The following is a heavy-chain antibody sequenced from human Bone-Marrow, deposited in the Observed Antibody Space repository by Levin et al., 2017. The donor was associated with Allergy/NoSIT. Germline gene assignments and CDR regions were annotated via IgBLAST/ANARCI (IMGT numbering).Heavy chain of an antibody. CDR3: ATETKGVGDAFDI. Sequence: SGPTLVKPTQTLTLTCTFSGFSLSTSGKRVNWIRQPPGKALEWLARIDWEDEKFYSTSLKTRLTISKDTSKNQVVLTMTNMDPVDTATYYCATETKGVGDAFDIWGQGTKVTVSS. D-gene: IGHD1-14*01. J-gene: IGHJ3*02. V-gene: IGHV2-70*04. CDR2: IDWEDEK. CDR1: GFSLSTSGKR.